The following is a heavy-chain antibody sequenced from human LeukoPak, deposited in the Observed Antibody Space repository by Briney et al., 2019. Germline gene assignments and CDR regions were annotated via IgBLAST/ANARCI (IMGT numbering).Heavy chain of an antibody. CDR3: ARDSSSYYFDY. CDR2: IYTGGTT. Sequence: HPGGSLRLSCAASGFTVTSNHMNWVRQAPGKGLEWVSIIYTGGTTHYADSLKDRFTISGDDSINTLYLQMNSLRAEDTAVYYCARDSSSYYFDYWGQGTLVTVSS. J-gene: IGHJ4*02. CDR1: GFTVTSNH. D-gene: IGHD6-6*01. V-gene: IGHV3-66*01.